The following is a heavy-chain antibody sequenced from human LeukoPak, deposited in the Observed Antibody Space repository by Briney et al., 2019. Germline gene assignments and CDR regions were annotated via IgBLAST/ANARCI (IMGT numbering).Heavy chain of an antibody. CDR3: ATGIYGDYVVGAFDI. J-gene: IGHJ3*02. CDR2: IYYSGST. CDR1: GGSISSSSYY. Sequence: SETLSLTRTVSGGSISSSSYYWGWIRRPPGKGLEWIGSIYYSGSTYYNPSLKSRVTISVDTSKNQFSLKLSSVTAADTAVYYCATGIYGDYVVGAFDIWGQGTMVTVSS. D-gene: IGHD4-17*01. V-gene: IGHV4-39*07.